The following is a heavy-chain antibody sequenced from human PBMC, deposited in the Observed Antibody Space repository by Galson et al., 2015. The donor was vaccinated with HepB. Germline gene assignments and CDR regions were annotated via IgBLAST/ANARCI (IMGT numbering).Heavy chain of an antibody. CDR3: ARDRLGYCSGGRCYSFDY. D-gene: IGHD2-15*01. J-gene: IGHJ4*02. Sequence: SLRLSCAASGFTFSDYYMSWIRQAPGKGLEWVSYISSSSSYTNYADSVKGRFTISRDDAKNSLYLQMNSLRAEDTAVYYCARDRLGYCSGGRCYSFDYRGQGTLVTVSS. CDR1: GFTFSDYY. V-gene: IGHV3-11*05. CDR2: ISSSSSYT.